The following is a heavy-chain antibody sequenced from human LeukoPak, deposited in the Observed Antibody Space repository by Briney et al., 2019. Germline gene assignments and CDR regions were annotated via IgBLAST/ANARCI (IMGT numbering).Heavy chain of an antibody. J-gene: IGHJ4*02. CDR1: GYTFTGYY. CDR2: INPNSGGT. CDR3: ARDPGLYYDFWSGYPTPYFDY. V-gene: IGHV1-2*04. D-gene: IGHD3-3*01. Sequence: ASVKVSCKASGYTFTGYYMHWVRQAPGQGLEWMGWINPNSGGTNYAQKFQGWVTMTTDTSTSTAYMELRSLRSDDTAVYYCARDPGLYYDFWSGYPTPYFDYWGQGTLVTVSS.